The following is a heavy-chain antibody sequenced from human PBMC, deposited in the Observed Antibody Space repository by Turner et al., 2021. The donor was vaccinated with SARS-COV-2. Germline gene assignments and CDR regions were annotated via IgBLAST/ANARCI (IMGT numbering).Heavy chain of an antibody. D-gene: IGHD1-20*01. CDR3: AKDRWYNWNYFDY. Sequence: EVQLLESGGGLVQPGGSLRLSCAASGFTFDDYAMHWVRQAPGKGLEWVSGISWNSGSIGYADSVKGRFTISRDNAKNSLYLQMNSLRAEDTALYYCAKDRWYNWNYFDYWGQGTLVTVSS. V-gene: IGHV3-9*01. CDR2: ISWNSGSI. CDR1: GFTFDDYA. J-gene: IGHJ4*02.